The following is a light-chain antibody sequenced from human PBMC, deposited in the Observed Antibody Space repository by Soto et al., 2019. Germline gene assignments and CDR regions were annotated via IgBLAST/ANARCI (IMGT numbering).Light chain of an antibody. Sequence: DIQMTQSPSSLSASVGDSVTITCRASQTISNYLNWYLQKPWKAPNLLIYAASSLQSGVPSRFSGSGSGTDFTLTISSLQPEDFATYFCQQSYSVPITFGQGTRLEIK. CDR1: QTISNY. CDR3: QQSYSVPIT. V-gene: IGKV1-39*01. CDR2: AAS. J-gene: IGKJ5*01.